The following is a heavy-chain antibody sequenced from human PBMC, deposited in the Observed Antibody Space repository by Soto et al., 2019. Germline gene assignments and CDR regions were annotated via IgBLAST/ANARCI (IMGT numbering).Heavy chain of an antibody. Sequence: ASVTVSCRASGYTFTSYYMHWVRQAPGQGLEWMGIINPSGGSTSYAQKFQGRVTISRDNAKSSLYLQMNSLRDEDTAVYYCGGGGSSSNNGRAVGGQGPTVPVPS. J-gene: IGHJ6*02. V-gene: IGHV1-46*01. CDR1: GYTFTSYY. CDR3: GGGGSSSNNGRAV. D-gene: IGHD6-6*01. CDR2: INPSGGST.